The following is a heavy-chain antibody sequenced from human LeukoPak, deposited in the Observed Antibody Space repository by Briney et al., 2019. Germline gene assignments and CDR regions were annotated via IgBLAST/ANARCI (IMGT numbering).Heavy chain of an antibody. CDR1: GGSISSYY. D-gene: IGHD6-19*01. CDR3: ARDLSSGWYPGFDY. J-gene: IGHJ4*02. Sequence: SETLSLTCTVSGGSISSYYWSWIRQPPGKGLEWIGYIYYSGSTNYNPSLKSRVTKSVDTSKNQFSLKLSSVTAADTAVYCCARDLSSGWYPGFDYWGQGTLVTVSS. CDR2: IYYSGST. V-gene: IGHV4-59*01.